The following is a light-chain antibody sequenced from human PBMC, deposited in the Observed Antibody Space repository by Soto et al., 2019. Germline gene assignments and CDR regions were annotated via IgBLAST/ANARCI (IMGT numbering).Light chain of an antibody. CDR1: QSVNSRY. V-gene: IGKV3-20*01. Sequence: EIVLTQSPGTLSLSPGERATLSCRASQSVNSRYLAWYQQKPGQAPNLLIYGTSSRATGIPDRFSGSGSGTDFTLTISRLEPEDFAVYYCQQYSNSLYTFGQGTKLEIK. CDR3: QQYSNSLYT. CDR2: GTS. J-gene: IGKJ2*01.